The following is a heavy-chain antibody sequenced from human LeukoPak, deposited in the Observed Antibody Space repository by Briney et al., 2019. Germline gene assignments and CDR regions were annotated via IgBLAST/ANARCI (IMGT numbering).Heavy chain of an antibody. J-gene: IGHJ4*02. V-gene: IGHV4-59*01. CDR1: GGSISRYY. CDR2: IYYSGNT. Sequence: KPSETLSLTCTVSGGSISRYYWSWIRQPPEKGLEWIGHIYYSGNTKYHPSLKSRVTISVDTSKNQFSLKLSSVTAADTAVYYCARGGHDYGDYPFDYWGQGNLVTVSS. D-gene: IGHD4-17*01. CDR3: ARGGHDYGDYPFDY.